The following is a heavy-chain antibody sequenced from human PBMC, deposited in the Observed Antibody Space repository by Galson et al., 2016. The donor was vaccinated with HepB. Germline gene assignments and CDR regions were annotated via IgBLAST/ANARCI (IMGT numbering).Heavy chain of an antibody. CDR2: INPNDGDA. V-gene: IGHV1-2*02. CDR1: GYTLSGYN. CDR3: AREDPLLGYHFGY. Sequence: SVKVSCKASGYTLSGYNIHWVRQAPGQGLEWMGWINPNDGDANYAQKFRGRVTLTRDTSINAAYMALRRRTSYDTALSYCAREDPLLGYHFGYWGQGTLVTVSS. J-gene: IGHJ4*02. D-gene: IGHD6-25*01.